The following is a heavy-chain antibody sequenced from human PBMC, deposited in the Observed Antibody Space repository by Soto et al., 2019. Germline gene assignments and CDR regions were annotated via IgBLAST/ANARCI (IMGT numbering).Heavy chain of an antibody. CDR3: ARGQGDGYNQGFDY. CDR1: GFTFSSYD. Sequence: GGSLRLSCAASGFTFSSYDMHWVRQATGKGLEWVSAIGTAGDTYYPGSVKGRFTISRENAKNSLYLQMNSLRAEDTAVYYCARGQGDGYNQGFDYWGQGTLVTVSS. J-gene: IGHJ4*02. V-gene: IGHV3-13*01. CDR2: IGTAGDT. D-gene: IGHD5-12*01.